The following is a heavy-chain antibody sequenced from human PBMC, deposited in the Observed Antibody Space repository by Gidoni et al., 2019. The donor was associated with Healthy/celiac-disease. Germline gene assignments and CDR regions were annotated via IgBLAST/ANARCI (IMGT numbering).Heavy chain of an antibody. CDR2: IYYSGST. D-gene: IGHD2-15*01. V-gene: IGHV4-31*03. CDR1: GGSIRSGGYY. CDR3: ARKAIYCSGGSCRLLPYAFDI. Sequence: QVQLQESGPGLVKPSQTLSLTCTVSGGSIRSGGYYWSWLRQHPGKGLEWIGYIYYSGSTYYNPSLKSRVTISVDTSKNQFSLKLSSVTAADTAVYYCARKAIYCSGGSCRLLPYAFDIWGQGTMVTVSS. J-gene: IGHJ3*02.